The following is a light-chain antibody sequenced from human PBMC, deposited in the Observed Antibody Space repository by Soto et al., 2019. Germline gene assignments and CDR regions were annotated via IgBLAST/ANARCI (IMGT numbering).Light chain of an antibody. V-gene: IGLV2-14*01. CDR3: SSYTSSSPHVV. Sequence: SALTQPASVSGSPGQSITISCTGTSSDVGGYNYVSWYQQHPGKAPKLMIYDVSNRPSGVSNRFSGSKSGNTASLTISGLQAEDEADYYCSSYTSSSPHVVFGGGTKRTVL. CDR1: SSDVGGYNY. CDR2: DVS. J-gene: IGLJ2*01.